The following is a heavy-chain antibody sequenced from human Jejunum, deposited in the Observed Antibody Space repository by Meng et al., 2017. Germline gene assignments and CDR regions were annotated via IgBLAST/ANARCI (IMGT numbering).Heavy chain of an antibody. Sequence: GGSLRLSCEASGFKFSSYEMNWARQAPGKGPEWVSYISSRGSPIYYADSVKGRFTISRDNAKNSLFLEMNSLRAEDTAVYYCARGDYYDSSGFYYTYWGQGTLVTVSS. D-gene: IGHD3-22*01. CDR2: ISSRGSPI. CDR3: ARGDYYDSSGFYYTY. V-gene: IGHV3-48*03. CDR1: GFKFSSYE. J-gene: IGHJ4*02.